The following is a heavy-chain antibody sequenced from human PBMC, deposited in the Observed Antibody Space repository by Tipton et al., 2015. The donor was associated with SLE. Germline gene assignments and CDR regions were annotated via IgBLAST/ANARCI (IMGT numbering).Heavy chain of an antibody. J-gene: IGHJ4*02. Sequence: SLRLSCAASGFTFSRYGMHWVRQAPGKSLEWVAFIRFDGNVKQYADSVKGRFTISRDNSKNTLYLQMNSLRAEDTAVYYCARDLGSGGSPPDYWGQGTLVTVSS. CDR1: GFTFSRYG. V-gene: IGHV3-30*02. D-gene: IGHD1-26*01. CDR2: IRFDGNVK. CDR3: ARDLGSGGSPPDY.